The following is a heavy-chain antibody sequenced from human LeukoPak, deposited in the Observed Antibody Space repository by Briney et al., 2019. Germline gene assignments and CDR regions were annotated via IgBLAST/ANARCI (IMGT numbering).Heavy chain of an antibody. Sequence: GGSLRLSCLGSGFTFGNYAMNWVRQAPGKGLEWVSTIAGRDGRTFYADSVKGRFIVSRDSAKNALYLEMNSLRAEDTAVYYCAKNHERGRYDSFDVWAQGSWVTVSS. CDR3: AKNHERGRYDSFDV. CDR1: GFTFGNYA. CDR2: IAGRDGRT. D-gene: IGHD3-16*02. J-gene: IGHJ3*01. V-gene: IGHV3-23*01.